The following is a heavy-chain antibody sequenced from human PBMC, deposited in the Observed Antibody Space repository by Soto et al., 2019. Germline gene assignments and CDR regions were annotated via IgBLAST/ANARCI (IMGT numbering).Heavy chain of an antibody. CDR3: AKDVENGDYLFSGS. CDR2: ISGSGDST. CDR1: GFTFSSYA. V-gene: IGHV3-23*01. D-gene: IGHD4-17*01. Sequence: EVQLLESGGGLVQPGGSLRLSCAASGFTFSSYAMNWVRQAPGKGLEWVSGISGSGDSTYYADSGKGRFSISRDNSKNTLYLQMNSLRAEDTAVYYCAKDVENGDYLFSGSWGQGTLVTVSS. J-gene: IGHJ5*02.